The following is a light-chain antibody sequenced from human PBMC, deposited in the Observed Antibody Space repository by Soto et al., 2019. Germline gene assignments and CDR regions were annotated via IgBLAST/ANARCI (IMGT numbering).Light chain of an antibody. CDR2: GSS. V-gene: IGKV3-15*01. Sequence: EILLTQSPATLPVSPGERATXXXXXSQSVGSNLAWFQQKPGQAPRLLIYGSSTRATGVPARFSGSGSGADFTLTISNLQSEDFAVYYCQQYTNWPPITFGQGTRLEI. CDR1: QSVGSN. CDR3: QQYTNWPPIT. J-gene: IGKJ5*01.